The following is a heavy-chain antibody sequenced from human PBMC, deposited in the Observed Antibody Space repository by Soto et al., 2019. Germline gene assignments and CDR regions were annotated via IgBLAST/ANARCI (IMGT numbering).Heavy chain of an antibody. D-gene: IGHD3-22*01. V-gene: IGHV3-66*01. CDR1: GFTVSSNS. CDR2: IFSGGNT. CDR3: ARDVRDSSGYPEYYFDS. Sequence: EVQLVESGGGLVQPGGSLRLSCAASGFTVSSNSMSWVRQAPGKGLEWVSVIFSGGNTYYADSVKGIFTLSRDNSKNTLYLQMNSVRAEDTAVYYCARDVRDSSGYPEYYFDSWGQGTLVTVPS. J-gene: IGHJ4*02.